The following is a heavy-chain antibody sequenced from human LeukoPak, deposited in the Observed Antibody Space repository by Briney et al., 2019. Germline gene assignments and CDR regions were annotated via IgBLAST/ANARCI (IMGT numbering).Heavy chain of an antibody. CDR1: GGSISSSNW. V-gene: IGHV4-4*02. CDR2: IYHSGST. D-gene: IGHD4-17*01. J-gene: IGHJ4*02. CDR3: ARAGMTTVPSFHFDY. Sequence: SETLSLTCAVSGGSISSSNWWSWVRQPPGKGLEWSGEIYHSGSTNYNPSLKSRVTISVDKSKNQFSLKLSSVTAADTAVYYCARAGMTTVPSFHFDYWGQGTLVTVSS.